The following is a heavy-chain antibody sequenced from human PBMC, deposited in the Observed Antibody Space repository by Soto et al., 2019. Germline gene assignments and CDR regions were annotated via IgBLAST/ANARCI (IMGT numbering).Heavy chain of an antibody. D-gene: IGHD1-26*01. CDR2: IYSGGST. J-gene: IGHJ4*02. CDR3: VTRGSFDC. Sequence: EVQLVESGGGLVQPGGSLRLSCAASGFIVSSNYMTWVRQAPGKGLEWVSVIYSGGSTYYADSVKGRFTISRDNSKNTLYLQMNSLTAEDTAMYYCVTRGSFDCWGQGTLVTVSS. CDR1: GFIVSSNY. V-gene: IGHV3-66*01.